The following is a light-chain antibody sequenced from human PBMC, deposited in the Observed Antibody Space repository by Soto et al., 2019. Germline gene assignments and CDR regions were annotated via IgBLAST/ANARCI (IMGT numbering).Light chain of an antibody. V-gene: IGLV2-14*01. J-gene: IGLJ1*01. Sequence: QSALTEPASVSGSPGQSITISCTGTISDVGAYNYVSWYQQYPGRAPKVIIFEVRKRPSGVSTRFSGSKSGDTASLTISGLQAEDAADYYCSSYRSSTTFVFGTGTKVTVL. CDR2: EVR. CDR3: SSYRSSTTFV. CDR1: ISDVGAYNY.